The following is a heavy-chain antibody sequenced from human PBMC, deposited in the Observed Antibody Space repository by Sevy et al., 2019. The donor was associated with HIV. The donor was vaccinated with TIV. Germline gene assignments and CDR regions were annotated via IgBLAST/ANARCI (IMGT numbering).Heavy chain of an antibody. CDR3: AGENAWGRGYS. Sequence: SETLSLTCTVSGGSITSLYWNWIRQPPGKGLEWIANIYYNGHINYNPSLKGRVTLTLDTSKNQFSLMLSAVTAADTAMYYCAGENAWGRGYSWGQGTLVTVSS. CDR2: IYYNGHI. D-gene: IGHD1-26*01. CDR1: GGSITSLY. V-gene: IGHV4-59*08. J-gene: IGHJ4*02.